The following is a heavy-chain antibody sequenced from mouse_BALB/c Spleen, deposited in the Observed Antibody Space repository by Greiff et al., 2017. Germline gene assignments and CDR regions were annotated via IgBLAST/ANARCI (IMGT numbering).Heavy chain of an antibody. D-gene: IGHD2-10*01. Sequence: VQLQQSGPELVKPGASVKMSCKASGYTFTSYVMHWVKQKPGQGLEWIGYINPYNDGTKYNEKFKGKATLTSDKSSSTAYMELSSLTSEDSAVYYCAKASAYYGNYYYFDYWGQGTTLTVSS. J-gene: IGHJ2*01. CDR3: AKASAYYGNYYYFDY. V-gene: IGHV1-14*01. CDR1: GYTFTSYV. CDR2: INPYNDGT.